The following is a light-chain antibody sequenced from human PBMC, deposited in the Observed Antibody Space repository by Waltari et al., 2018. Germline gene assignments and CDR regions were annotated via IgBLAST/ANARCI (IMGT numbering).Light chain of an antibody. J-gene: IGLJ1*01. CDR3: QAWDNTPLYV. Sequence: SYDLTQPPSVSVSPGQTATITCSGDKVGDKYVSWYLQRPGQSPLMIIYQDNKRPSGVTARFSASNAGNTASLTISGTQGVDEADYYCQAWDNTPLYVFGTGTKVTVL. V-gene: IGLV3-1*01. CDR2: QDN. CDR1: KVGDKY.